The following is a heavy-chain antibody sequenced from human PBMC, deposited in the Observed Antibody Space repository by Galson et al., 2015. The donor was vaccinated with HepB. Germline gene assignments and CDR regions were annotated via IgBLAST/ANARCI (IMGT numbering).Heavy chain of an antibody. CDR3: ARCHYDFWSGYYTPFDS. D-gene: IGHD3-3*01. CDR2: IKQDGSEK. V-gene: IGHV3-7*03. J-gene: IGHJ4*02. Sequence: LRLSCAASGFTFSNYWMTWVRQAPGKGLEWVANIKQDGSEKNYVASVKGRFTISRDNAKNSLFLQMNSLRAEDTALYYCARCHYDFWSGYYTPFDSWGQGNLVTVSS. CDR1: GFTFSNYW.